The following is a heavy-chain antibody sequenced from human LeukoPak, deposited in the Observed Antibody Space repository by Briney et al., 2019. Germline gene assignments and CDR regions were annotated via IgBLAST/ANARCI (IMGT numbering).Heavy chain of an antibody. V-gene: IGHV1-18*01. J-gene: IGHJ4*02. CDR3: ARGVPIAAAGTSFDY. Sequence: ASVKVSCKASGYTFTSYGISRVRQVPGQGLEWMGWISAYNGNTNYAQKLQGRVTMTTDTSTSTAYMELRSLRSDDTAVYYCARGVPIAAAGTSFDYWGQGTLVTVSS. D-gene: IGHD6-13*01. CDR1: GYTFTSYG. CDR2: ISAYNGNT.